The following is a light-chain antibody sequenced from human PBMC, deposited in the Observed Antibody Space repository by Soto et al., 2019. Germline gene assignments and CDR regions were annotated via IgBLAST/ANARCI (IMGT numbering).Light chain of an antibody. J-gene: IGKJ4*01. CDR2: DAS. Sequence: ELVWTQSPATLSLSPGERATLSCRASQSVSSSLAWYQQKPGQAPRLLIYDASNRATGIPARFSGSGSGTDFTLTISSLEPEDFAVYYCQQRSNWPRTFGGGTKVEIK. CDR3: QQRSNWPRT. CDR1: QSVSSS. V-gene: IGKV3-11*01.